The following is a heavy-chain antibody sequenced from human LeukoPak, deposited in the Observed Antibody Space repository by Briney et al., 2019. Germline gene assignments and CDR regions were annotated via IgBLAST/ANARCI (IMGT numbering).Heavy chain of an antibody. J-gene: IGHJ4*02. Sequence: SETLSLTCTVSGGLTGSGTYYWGWIRQPPGKGLEWIGSHYHNGDTYYNPSLKSRVTISVDTSKSQFPLRLTSVTAADTAVYFCGRAADSWGQGILVTVSS. D-gene: IGHD2-15*01. CDR1: GGLTGSGTYY. CDR2: HYHNGDT. CDR3: GRAADS. V-gene: IGHV4-39*01.